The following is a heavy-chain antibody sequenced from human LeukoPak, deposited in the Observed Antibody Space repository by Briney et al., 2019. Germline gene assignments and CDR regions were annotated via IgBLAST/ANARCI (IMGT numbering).Heavy chain of an antibody. D-gene: IGHD2-2*01. CDR1: GFTFNLYW. Sequence: GGSLRLSCAASGFTFNLYWIHWVRQAPGKGLEWLSRISDDGTTTNYADSVKGRFTISRDNAKNSLYLQMNSLRAEDTAVYYCARGSTHFDYWGQGTLVIVSS. CDR2: ISDDGTTT. J-gene: IGHJ4*02. CDR3: ARGSTHFDY. V-gene: IGHV3-74*01.